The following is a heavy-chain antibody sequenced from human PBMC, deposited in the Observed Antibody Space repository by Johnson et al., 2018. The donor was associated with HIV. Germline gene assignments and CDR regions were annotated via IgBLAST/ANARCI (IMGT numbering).Heavy chain of an antibody. V-gene: IGHV3-30*02. CDR3: ALDI. CDR2: IRYDGSNK. CDR1: GFTFSSYG. J-gene: IGHJ3*02. Sequence: QVQLVESGGGVVQPGGSLSLSCAASGFTFSSYGMHWVRQAPGKGLEWVAFIRYDGSNKYYADSVKGRFTISRDNSKNTALYYCAKVVTASTSWLDDALDIWGQGTMVTVSS. D-gene: IGHD6-13*01.